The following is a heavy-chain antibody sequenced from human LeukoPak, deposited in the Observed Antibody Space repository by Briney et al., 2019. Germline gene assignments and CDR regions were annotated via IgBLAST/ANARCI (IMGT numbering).Heavy chain of an antibody. Sequence: PGGSLRLSCAASGFTFSSYGMHWVRQAPGKGLEWAAVISYDGSNKYYADSVKGRFSIFRDNSKNTLYLQMDRLRAEDTAVYYCAKDVLIAVAGSDYWGQGTLVTVSS. CDR3: AKDVLIAVAGSDY. CDR1: GFTFSSYG. D-gene: IGHD6-19*01. V-gene: IGHV3-30*18. CDR2: ISYDGSNK. J-gene: IGHJ4*02.